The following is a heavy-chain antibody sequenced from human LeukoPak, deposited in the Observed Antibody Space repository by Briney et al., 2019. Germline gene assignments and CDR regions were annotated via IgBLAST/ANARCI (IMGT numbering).Heavy chain of an antibody. CDR3: ARGRYSYGYFLDY. Sequence: SETLSLTCAVYGGSFSGYYWSWIRQPPGKGLEWIGEINHSGSTNYNPSLKSRVTISVDTSKNQFSLKLSSVTAADTAVYYCARGRYSYGYFLDYWGQGTLVTVSS. J-gene: IGHJ4*02. D-gene: IGHD5-18*01. V-gene: IGHV4-34*01. CDR2: INHSGST. CDR1: GGSFSGYY.